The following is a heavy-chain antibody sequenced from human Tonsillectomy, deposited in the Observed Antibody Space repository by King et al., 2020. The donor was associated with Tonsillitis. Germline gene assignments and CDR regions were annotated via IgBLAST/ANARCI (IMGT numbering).Heavy chain of an antibody. Sequence: VQLVESGGGLVKPGGSLRLSCAASGFTFSTYDMNWVRQAPGKGLEWVSSISSGSSYIYYADSVKDRFTISRNNAKKSLYMQINILRARDTTVYYCARAPYYDILTGYSPDYWGQGTLVTVYS. CDR1: GFTFSTYD. CDR2: ISSGSSYI. CDR3: ARAPYYDILTGYSPDY. D-gene: IGHD3-9*01. V-gene: IGHV3-21*01. J-gene: IGHJ4*02.